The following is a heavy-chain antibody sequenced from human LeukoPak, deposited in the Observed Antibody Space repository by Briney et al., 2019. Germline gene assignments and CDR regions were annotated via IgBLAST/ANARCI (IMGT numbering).Heavy chain of an antibody. CDR3: ARPTDSSVDH. V-gene: IGHV3-48*02. D-gene: IGHD5-18*01. J-gene: IGHJ5*02. CDR1: GFTFSTYA. Sequence: GGSLRLSCAASGFTFSTYAVNWVRQAPGKGLEWITYISGSGTTIYHADSVKGRFTISRDNAKNSVYLQMNSLREEDTAVYYCARPTDSSVDHWGQGTLVTVSS. CDR2: ISGSGTTI.